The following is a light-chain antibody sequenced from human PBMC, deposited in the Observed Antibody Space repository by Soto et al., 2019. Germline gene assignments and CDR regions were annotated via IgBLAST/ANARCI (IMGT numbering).Light chain of an antibody. CDR3: QQYDNLIFT. J-gene: IGKJ3*01. V-gene: IGKV1-33*01. CDR1: QDISNY. Sequence: DIPMTQSPSSLSASVGVRVTITCQASQDISNYLNWYQQKPGKAPKLLIYDASNLETGVPSRFSGSGSGTDFTFTISSLQPEDIATYYCQQYDNLIFTFGPGTKVDIK. CDR2: DAS.